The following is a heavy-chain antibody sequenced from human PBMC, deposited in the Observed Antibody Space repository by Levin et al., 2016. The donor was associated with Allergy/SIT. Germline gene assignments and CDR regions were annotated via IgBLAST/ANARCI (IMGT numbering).Heavy chain of an antibody. CDR1: GGSISSGGYY. J-gene: IGHJ6*02. CDR3: ARTGGSGSYWESVYGMDV. V-gene: IGHV4-31*03. D-gene: IGHD3-10*01. Sequence: SETLSLTCTVSGGSISSGGYYWSWIRQHPGKGLEWIGYIYYSGSTYYNPSLKSRVTISVDTSKNQFSLKLSSVTAADTAVYYCARTGGSGSYWESVYGMDVWGQGTTVTVSS. CDR2: IYYSGST.